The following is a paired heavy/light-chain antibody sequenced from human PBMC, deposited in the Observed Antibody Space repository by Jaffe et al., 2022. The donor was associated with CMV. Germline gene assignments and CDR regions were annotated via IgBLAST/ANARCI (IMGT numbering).Light chain of an antibody. J-gene: IGKJ2*01. CDR3: QQYDSSPYT. CDR2: GPS. V-gene: IGKV3-20*01. CDR1: QSVSSSY. Sequence: EVVLTQSPGTLSLSPGERATLSCRASQSVSSSYLAWYQQKPGQAPRLLIYGPSSRATGIPDRFSGSGSGTDFTLSISRLEPEDFAVYYCQQYDSSPYTFGQGTKLEIK.
Heavy chain of an antibody. CDR3: FTTVLVGTHRRPS. Sequence: EVQLVESGGGLVKPGGSLRLSCAASGFSFSRAWMSWVRQAPGKGPEWVGRIKSSADGGTTDYAAPVKGRFTISRDDSRNTVYLQMDSLETEDTAIFYCFTTVLVGTHRRPSWGQGTLVTVSS. V-gene: IGHV3-15*01. J-gene: IGHJ5*02. CDR2: IKSSADGGTT. CDR1: GFSFSRAW. D-gene: IGHD1-26*01.